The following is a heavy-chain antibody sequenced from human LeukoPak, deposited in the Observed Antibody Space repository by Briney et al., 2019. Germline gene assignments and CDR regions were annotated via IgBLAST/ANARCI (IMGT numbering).Heavy chain of an antibody. J-gene: IGHJ4*02. Sequence: GGSLRLSCEPSGFSLRSFWMTWVRQAPGKGPEWVANINQEGSEKYYGDSVKGRFTISRDNAKNTLYLEMNSLRAEDTAVYYCARVRFLEWSDYWGQGTLVSVSS. V-gene: IGHV3-7*01. D-gene: IGHD3-3*01. CDR3: ARVRFLEWSDY. CDR2: INQEGSEK. CDR1: GFSLRSFW.